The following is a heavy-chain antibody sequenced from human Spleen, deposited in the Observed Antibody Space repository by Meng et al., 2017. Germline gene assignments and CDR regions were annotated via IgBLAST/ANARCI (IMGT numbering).Heavy chain of an antibody. Sequence: QVKLVQSGAEVKKPGASVKVSCKASGYTFTSYYMHWVRQAPGQGLEWMGIINPTGGSTTYAQKFQGRVTMTRDTSTSTVYMELSSLRSGDTAVYYCARGQTATFDYWGQGTLVTVSS. D-gene: IGHD5-18*01. CDR1: GYTFTSYY. J-gene: IGHJ4*02. V-gene: IGHV1-46*01. CDR2: INPTGGST. CDR3: ARGQTATFDY.